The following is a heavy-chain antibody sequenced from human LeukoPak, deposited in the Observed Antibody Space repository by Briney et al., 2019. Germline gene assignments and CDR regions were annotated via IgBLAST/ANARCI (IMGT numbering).Heavy chain of an antibody. D-gene: IGHD3-3*01. CDR2: ISGSGGST. J-gene: IGHJ5*02. CDR3: AKDTFWSGSNWFDP. CDR1: GFTFSSYA. V-gene: IGHV3-23*01. Sequence: PGGSLRLSCAASGFTFSSYAMSWVRQAPGKGLEWVSAISGSGGSTYYADTVKGRFTISRDNSKNTLYLQMDSLRAEDTAVYYCAKDTFWSGSNWFDPWGQGTLVTVSS.